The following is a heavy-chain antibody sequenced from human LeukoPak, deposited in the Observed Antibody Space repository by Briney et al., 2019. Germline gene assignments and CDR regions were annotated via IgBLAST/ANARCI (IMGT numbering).Heavy chain of an antibody. Sequence: GGSLRLSCAASGFTVSSNYMSWVRQAPGKGLEWVSVIYSGGSTYYADSVKGRFTISRDNSKNTLYLQMNSLRAEDTAVYYCARGTYYYDSSGYYTRWGQGTLVTVSS. D-gene: IGHD3-22*01. CDR3: ARGTYYYDSSGYYTR. CDR2: IYSGGST. V-gene: IGHV3-66*01. CDR1: GFTVSSNY. J-gene: IGHJ4*02.